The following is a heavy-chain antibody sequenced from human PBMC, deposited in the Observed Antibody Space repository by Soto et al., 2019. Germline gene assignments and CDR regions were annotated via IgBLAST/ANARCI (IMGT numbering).Heavy chain of an antibody. V-gene: IGHV3-33*01. Sequence: GGSLRLSCAASGFTFSSYGMHWVRQAPGKGLEWVAVIWYDGSNKYYADSVKGRFTISRDNSKNTLYMQMNSLRAEDTAVYYCARETNAGYSSGWLSYWGQGTLVTVSS. CDR2: IWYDGSNK. J-gene: IGHJ4*02. CDR1: GFTFSSYG. D-gene: IGHD6-19*01. CDR3: ARETNAGYSSGWLSY.